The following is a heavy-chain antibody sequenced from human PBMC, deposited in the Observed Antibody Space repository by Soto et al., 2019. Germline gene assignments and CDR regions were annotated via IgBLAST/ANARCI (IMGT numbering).Heavy chain of an antibody. CDR2: IYYSGST. CDR3: ATHPVVGSRGRVDAFAI. Sequence: QVQLQESGPGLVKPSQTLSLTCTVSAGSISSGDYYWSWIRQPPGKGLEWIGYIYYSGSTYYNPSLTSRVTISVDTSKNQVSLKLSSVTAADTAVYYCATHPVVGSRGRVDAFAIWGQGTRVTVSS. V-gene: IGHV4-30-4*01. CDR1: AGSISSGDYY. J-gene: IGHJ3*02. D-gene: IGHD2-15*01.